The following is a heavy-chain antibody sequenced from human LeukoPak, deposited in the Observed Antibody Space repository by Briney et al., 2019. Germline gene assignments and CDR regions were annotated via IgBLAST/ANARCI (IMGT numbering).Heavy chain of an antibody. D-gene: IGHD3-9*01. CDR1: GFTFSSYW. V-gene: IGHV3-74*01. J-gene: IGHJ6*03. CDR2: INSDGSTT. CDR3: ARESRGYDILTGKYHRGYYSYYMDV. Sequence: GGSLRLSCAASGFTFSSYWMHWVRQAPGKGLVWVSRINSDGSTTSYADSVKGRFTISRDNAKNTLYLQMNSLRAEDTAVYYCARESRGYDILTGKYHRGYYSYYMDVWGKGTTVTVSS.